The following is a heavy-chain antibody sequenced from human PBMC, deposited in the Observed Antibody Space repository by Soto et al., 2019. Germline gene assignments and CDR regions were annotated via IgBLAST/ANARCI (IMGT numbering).Heavy chain of an antibody. CDR2: INHRGTT. Sequence: SETLSLTCAVYGGSFSGCSWSWIRQPPGKGLEWLGEINHRGTTNYNPSLKSRVTISVDTSKNQLSLRLSSVTAADTAVYYCARSGVAVAGTDYWGQGALVTVSS. CDR1: GGSFSGCS. CDR3: ARSGVAVAGTDY. J-gene: IGHJ4*02. V-gene: IGHV4-34*01. D-gene: IGHD6-19*01.